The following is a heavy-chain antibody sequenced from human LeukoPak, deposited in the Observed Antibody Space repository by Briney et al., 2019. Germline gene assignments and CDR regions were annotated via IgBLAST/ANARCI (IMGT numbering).Heavy chain of an antibody. CDR2: ISYDGSNK. D-gene: IGHD2-21*02. J-gene: IGHJ6*02. V-gene: IGHV3-30*03. Sequence: GGSLRLSCAASGFTFSSYGMHWVRQAPGKGLEWVAVISYDGSNKYYADSVKGRFTIPRDNSKNTLYLQMNSLRAEDTAVYYCAAAYCGGDCYPYYYYGMDVWGQGTTVTVSS. CDR3: AAAYCGGDCYPYYYYGMDV. CDR1: GFTFSSYG.